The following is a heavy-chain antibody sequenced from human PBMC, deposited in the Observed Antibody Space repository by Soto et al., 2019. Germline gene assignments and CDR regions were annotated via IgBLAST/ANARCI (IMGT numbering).Heavy chain of an antibody. CDR1: GGSISSYY. D-gene: IGHD1-26*01. Sequence: WETLSLTCTVSGGSISSYYWSWIRQPPGKGLEWIGYIYYSGSTNYNPSLKSRVTISVDTSKNQFSLKLSSVTAADTAVYYCARGWELFSGFDYWGQGTLVTVSS. V-gene: IGHV4-59*01. CDR3: ARGWELFSGFDY. CDR2: IYYSGST. J-gene: IGHJ4*02.